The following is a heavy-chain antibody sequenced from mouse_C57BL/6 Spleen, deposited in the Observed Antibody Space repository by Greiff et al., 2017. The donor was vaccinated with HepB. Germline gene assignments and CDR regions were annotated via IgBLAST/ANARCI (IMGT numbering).Heavy chain of an antibody. CDR1: GYSITSGYY. V-gene: IGHV3-6*01. J-gene: IGHJ4*01. CDR2: ISYDGSN. CDR3: ARAGYYYAMDY. D-gene: IGHD2-2*01. Sequence: EVKVEESGPGLVKPSQSLSLTCSVTGYSITSGYYWNWIRQFPGNKLEWMGYISYDGSNNYNPSLKNRISITRDTSKNQFFLKLNSVTTEDTATYYCARAGYYYAMDYWGQGTSVTVSS.